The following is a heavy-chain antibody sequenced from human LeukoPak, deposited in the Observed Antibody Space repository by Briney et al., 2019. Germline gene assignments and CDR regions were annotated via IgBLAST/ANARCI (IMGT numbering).Heavy chain of an antibody. CDR3: ARGTYTSSRFDP. D-gene: IGHD6-6*01. V-gene: IGHV4-39*01. J-gene: IGHJ5*02. CDR2: IYYSGST. CDR1: GGSISSGTYY. Sequence: PSETLSLTCTVSGGSISSGTYYWGWIRQPPGKGLEWIGSIYYSGSTYYTPSLKSRVTISVDTPRNQFSLKLSSVTAADTAMYYCARGTYTSSRFDPWGQGTLVTVSS.